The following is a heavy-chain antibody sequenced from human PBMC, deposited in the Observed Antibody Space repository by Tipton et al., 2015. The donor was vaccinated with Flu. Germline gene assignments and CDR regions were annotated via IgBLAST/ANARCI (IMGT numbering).Heavy chain of an antibody. J-gene: IGHJ4*02. CDR1: GFTFSNYR. D-gene: IGHD2-2*02. CDR3: ARLPGSCDPSSCYNGYFDY. CDR2: ISSSGRYI. V-gene: IGHV3-21*01. Sequence: SLRLSCAASGFTFSNYRMNWVRQAPGTGLEWVSSISSSGRYIFYADSVKGRFTISRDNAQNSLSLQIDSLRDEDTAIYFCARLPGSCDPSSCYNGYFDYWGQGTLVTVSS.